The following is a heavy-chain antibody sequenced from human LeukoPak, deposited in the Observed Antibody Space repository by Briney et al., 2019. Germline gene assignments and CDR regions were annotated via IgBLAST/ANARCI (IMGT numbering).Heavy chain of an antibody. D-gene: IGHD3-16*01. CDR3: ARYQDHLLGLIDY. Sequence: KPSETLSLTCTVSGGSISSSSYYWGWIRQPPGKGLEWIGSIYYSGSTYYNPSLKSRVTISVDTSKNQFSLKLSSVTAADTAVYYCARYQDHLLGLIDYWGQGTLVTVSS. CDR2: IYYSGST. J-gene: IGHJ4*02. CDR1: GGSISSSSYY. V-gene: IGHV4-39*01.